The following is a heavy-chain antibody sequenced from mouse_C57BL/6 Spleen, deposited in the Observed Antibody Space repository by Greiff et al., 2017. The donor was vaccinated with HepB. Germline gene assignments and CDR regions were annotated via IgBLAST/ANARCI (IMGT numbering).Heavy chain of an antibody. Sequence: QVQLQQPGAELVRPGSSVKLSCKASGYTFTSYWMHWVKQRPIQGLEWIGNIDPSDSETHYNQKFKDKATLTVDKSSSTAYMQLSSLTSEDSAVYYCAREGDYYGSRSPDYWGQGTTLTVSS. CDR2: IDPSDSET. V-gene: IGHV1-52*01. CDR3: AREGDYYGSRSPDY. D-gene: IGHD1-1*01. CDR1: GYTFTSYW. J-gene: IGHJ2*01.